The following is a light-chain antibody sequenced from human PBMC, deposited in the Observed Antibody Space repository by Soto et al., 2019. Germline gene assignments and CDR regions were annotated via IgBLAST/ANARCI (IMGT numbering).Light chain of an antibody. CDR2: TAT. V-gene: IGKV1-39*01. CDR1: QNIYNY. J-gene: IGKJ5*01. CDR3: QQTHSTPVT. Sequence: DIQMTQSPSSLSASVGDRVTVTCRTSQNIYNYLNWYQQRPGKAPKLLIYTATSVQSGVPSRFSGSGSGTDVTLTISSLHPEDCSTYYCQQTHSTPVTFGQGTRLDVK.